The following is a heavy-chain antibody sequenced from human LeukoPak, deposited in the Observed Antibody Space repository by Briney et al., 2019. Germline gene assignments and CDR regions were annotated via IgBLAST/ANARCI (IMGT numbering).Heavy chain of an antibody. Sequence: SETLSLTCTVSGGSISTYYWNWIRQPPGKGLEWIGYISHSGSTNYNESLKSRVTASLDTSKNQFSLRLTSVTAADTAVYYCVGGGQWLAFEYWGQGALVIVSS. CDR3: VGGGQWLAFEY. V-gene: IGHV4-59*01. J-gene: IGHJ4*02. D-gene: IGHD6-19*01. CDR1: GGSISTYY. CDR2: ISHSGST.